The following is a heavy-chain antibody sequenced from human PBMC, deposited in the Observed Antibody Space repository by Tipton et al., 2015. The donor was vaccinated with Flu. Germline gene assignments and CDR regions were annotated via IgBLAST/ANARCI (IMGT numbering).Heavy chain of an antibody. V-gene: IGHV4-61*01. CDR1: GGSVSSGSYY. J-gene: IGHJ4*02. Sequence: LRLSCTVSGGSVSSGSYYWSWIRQPPGKGLEWIGYIYYSGSTYYNPSLKSRVTISVDTSKNQFSLKLSSVTAADTAVYYCARQDGYCSGGSCYHPFDYWGQGTLVTVSS. CDR2: IYYSGST. CDR3: ARQDGYCSGGSCYHPFDY. D-gene: IGHD2-15*01.